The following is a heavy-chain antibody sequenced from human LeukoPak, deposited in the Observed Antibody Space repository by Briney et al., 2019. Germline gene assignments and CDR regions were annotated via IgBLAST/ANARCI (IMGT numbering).Heavy chain of an antibody. CDR3: ARDEGRYCSGGSCHDLDY. D-gene: IGHD2-15*01. CDR2: IWYDGSNK. CDR1: GFTFSSYG. Sequence: GGSLRLSCAASGFTFSSYGMHWVRQAPGKGLEWVAVIWYDGSNKYYADSVKGRFTISRDNSKNTLYLQMNSLRAEDTAVYYCARDEGRYCSGGSCHDLDYWGQGTLVTVSS. V-gene: IGHV3-33*01. J-gene: IGHJ4*02.